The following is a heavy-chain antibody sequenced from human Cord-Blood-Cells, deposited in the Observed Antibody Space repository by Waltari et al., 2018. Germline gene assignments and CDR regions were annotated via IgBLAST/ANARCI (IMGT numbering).Heavy chain of an antibody. CDR3: ANSGYGGAY. CDR1: GFTFSSYW. J-gene: IGHJ4*02. D-gene: IGHD5-12*01. V-gene: IGHV3-74*01. Sequence: EVQLVESGGGLVQPGGSLRLSCAASGFTFSSYWMHWVRQAPGKGLVWVARMNSEGCSTSDADSVKGRFTISRDNAKNTLYLQMNSLRAEDTAVYYCANSGYGGAYWGQGTLVTVSS. CDR2: MNSEGCST.